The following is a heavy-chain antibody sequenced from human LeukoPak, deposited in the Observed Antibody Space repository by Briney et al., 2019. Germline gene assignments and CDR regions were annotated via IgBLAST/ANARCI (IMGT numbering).Heavy chain of an antibody. V-gene: IGHV3-30*04. CDR2: ISYDGSNK. CDR3: ASGIDY. J-gene: IGHJ4*02. CDR1: GFSFSSYE. Sequence: GGSLRLSCAASGFSFSSYEMNWVRQAPGKGLEWVAVISYDGSNKYYADSVKGRFTISRDNSKNTLYLQMNSLRAEDTAVYYCASGIDYWGQGTLVTVSS.